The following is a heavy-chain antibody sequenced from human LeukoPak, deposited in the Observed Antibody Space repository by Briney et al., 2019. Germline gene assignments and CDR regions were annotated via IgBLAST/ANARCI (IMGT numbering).Heavy chain of an antibody. V-gene: IGHV1-69*04. CDR3: ARAAVAGESSYNWFDH. Sequence: GASVKVSCKASGGTFSSYAISWVRQAPGQGLEWMGRIIPILGIANYAQKFQGRVTMTRDTSTSTVYMELSSLRSEDTAVYYCARAAVAGESSYNWFDHWGQGTLVTVSS. CDR2: IIPILGIA. J-gene: IGHJ5*02. D-gene: IGHD6-19*01. CDR1: GGTFSSYA.